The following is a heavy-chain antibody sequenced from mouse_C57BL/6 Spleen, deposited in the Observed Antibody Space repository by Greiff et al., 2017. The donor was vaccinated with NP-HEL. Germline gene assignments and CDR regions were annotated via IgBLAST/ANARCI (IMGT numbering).Heavy chain of an antibody. CDR3: ARGLAAQATFYAMDY. D-gene: IGHD3-2*02. J-gene: IGHJ4*01. CDR1: GYTFTSYW. Sequence: VQLQQPGAELVRPGSSVKLSCKASGYTFTSYWMHWVKQRPIQGLEWIGNIDPSDSETHYNQKFKDKATLTVDKSSSTAYMQLSSLTSEDSAVYDCARGLAAQATFYAMDYWGQGTSVTVSS. CDR2: IDPSDSET. V-gene: IGHV1-52*01.